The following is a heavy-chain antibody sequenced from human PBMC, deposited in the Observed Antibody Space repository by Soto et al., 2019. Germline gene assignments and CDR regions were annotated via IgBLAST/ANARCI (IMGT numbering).Heavy chain of an antibody. D-gene: IGHD2-21*02. CDR2: IYYSGST. J-gene: IGHJ5*02. CDR1: GGSISSSSYY. CDR3: ARRTSPEFCGGDCYSILFDP. Sequence: ASETLSLTCTVSGGSISSSSYYWGWIRQPPGKGLEWIGSIYYSGSTYYNPSLKSRVTISVDTSKNQFSLKLSSVTAADTAVYYCARRTSPEFCGGDCYSILFDPWGQGTLVTVSS. V-gene: IGHV4-39*01.